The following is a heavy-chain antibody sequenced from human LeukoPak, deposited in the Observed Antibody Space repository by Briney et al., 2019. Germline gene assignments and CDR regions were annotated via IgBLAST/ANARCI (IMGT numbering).Heavy chain of an antibody. V-gene: IGHV3-23*01. CDR3: AKDRASGSGSYSYRGFDH. CDR1: GFTFNNYA. J-gene: IGHJ5*02. CDR2: IRSGGDYT. Sequence: GGSPRLSRAAPGFTFNNYALSWVRQAPGRGLGWVSAIRSGGDYTNSADSVKGRFTISRDNSRNTLYLQMNSLRAEDTAVYYCAKDRASGSGSYSYRGFDHWGQGTLVTVSS. D-gene: IGHD6-19*01.